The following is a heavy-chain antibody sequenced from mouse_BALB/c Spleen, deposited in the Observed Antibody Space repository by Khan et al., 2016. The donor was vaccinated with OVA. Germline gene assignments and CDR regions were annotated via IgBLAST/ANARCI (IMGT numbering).Heavy chain of an antibody. D-gene: IGHD1-1*02. V-gene: IGHV1S81*02. J-gene: IGHJ3*01. CDR2: INPSNGGT. CDR3: TRSGYGAFAY. Sequence: QVRLQQSGAEQVKPGASVRLSCKASGYTFTSYYLYWVKQRPGHGLEWIGDINPSNGGTNFNENFKTKATLTVDKSSSTAYMQLSSLTSEDSAVYYCTRSGYGAFAYWGQGTLVTVSA. CDR1: GYTFTSYY.